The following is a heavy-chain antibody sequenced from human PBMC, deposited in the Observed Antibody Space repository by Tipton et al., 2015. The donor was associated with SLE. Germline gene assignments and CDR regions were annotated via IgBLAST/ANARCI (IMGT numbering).Heavy chain of an antibody. CDR1: GASISTYY. V-gene: IGHV4-59*01. J-gene: IGHJ4*02. Sequence: TLSLTCTVSGASISTYYWSWIRQPPGKGLEWIGYVSYSGSTNYNPSLKSRVTISVDTSKNQLSLKLSSVTAADTALYYCAIAVAGTFFFDYWGQGALVTVSS. CDR3: AIAVAGTFFFDY. CDR2: VSYSGST. D-gene: IGHD6-19*01.